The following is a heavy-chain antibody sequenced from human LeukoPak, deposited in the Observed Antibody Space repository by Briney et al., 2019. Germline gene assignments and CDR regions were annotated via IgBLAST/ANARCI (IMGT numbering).Heavy chain of an antibody. D-gene: IGHD1-26*01. CDR2: IYYSGST. J-gene: IGHJ5*02. V-gene: IGHV4-39*01. CDR3: ARHEYSGSYYGLSWFDP. CDR1: GGSISSCGYY. Sequence: SETLSLTCTVSGGSISSCGYYWGWIRQPPGKGLEWIASIYYSGSTYYNPSLKSRVTISVDTSKNQLSLKLSSLTAADTAVYYCARHEYSGSYYGLSWFDPWGQGTLVTVSS.